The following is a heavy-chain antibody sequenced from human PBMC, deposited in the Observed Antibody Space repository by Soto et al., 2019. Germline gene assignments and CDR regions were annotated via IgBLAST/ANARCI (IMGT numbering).Heavy chain of an antibody. V-gene: IGHV4-59*01. D-gene: IGHD4-17*01. CDR1: GGSISSYY. Sequence: SETLSLTCTVSGGSISSYYWSWIRQPPGKGLEWIGYIHYSGNTNYNTSLKSRVTISVDTSKNQFSLKLSSVTAADTAVYYCARGPSVTYLDYWGQGTQVTSPQ. CDR2: IHYSGNT. J-gene: IGHJ4*02. CDR3: ARGPSVTYLDY.